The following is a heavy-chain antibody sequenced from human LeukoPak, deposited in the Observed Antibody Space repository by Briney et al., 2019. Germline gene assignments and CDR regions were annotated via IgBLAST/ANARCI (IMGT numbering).Heavy chain of an antibody. CDR1: GGSISSSSYY. Sequence: SETLSLTCTVSGGSISSSSYYWGWIRQPPGKGLEWIGSIYYSGGTYYDPSLKSRVTISVDTSKNQFSLKLSSVTAADTAVYYCARTTSGGVIAIDYWGQGTLVTVSS. V-gene: IGHV4-39*01. CDR3: ARTTSGGVIAIDY. CDR2: IYYSGGT. J-gene: IGHJ4*02. D-gene: IGHD3-16*02.